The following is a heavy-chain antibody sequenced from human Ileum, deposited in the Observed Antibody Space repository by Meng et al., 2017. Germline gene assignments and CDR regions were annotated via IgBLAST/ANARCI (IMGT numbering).Heavy chain of an antibody. Sequence: GESLKISCAASGFTFSSYGMHWVRQAPGKGLEWVAVIWYDGSNQYYADSVKGRFTISRDNSKNTMYLQMNSLRAEATAVYYCAKGVAVAYTYFQHWGQGTLVTVSS. CDR2: IWYDGSNQ. J-gene: IGHJ1*01. CDR3: AKGVAVAYTYFQH. V-gene: IGHV3-33*03. CDR1: GFTFSSYG. D-gene: IGHD6-19*01.